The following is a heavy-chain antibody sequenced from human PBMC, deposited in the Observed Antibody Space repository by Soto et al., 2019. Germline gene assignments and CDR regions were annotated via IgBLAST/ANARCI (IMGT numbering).Heavy chain of an antibody. Sequence: GGALRLSCAASGFTFSRYAMSWVRQAPGKGLEWVSAISGSGGSTYYADSVKGRFTISRDNSKNTLYLQMNSLRAEDTAVYYCANTIAAAGSYLSFDYWGRGTLVTVSS. CDR2: ISGSGGST. CDR3: ANTIAAAGSYLSFDY. J-gene: IGHJ4*02. V-gene: IGHV3-23*01. D-gene: IGHD6-13*01. CDR1: GFTFSRYA.